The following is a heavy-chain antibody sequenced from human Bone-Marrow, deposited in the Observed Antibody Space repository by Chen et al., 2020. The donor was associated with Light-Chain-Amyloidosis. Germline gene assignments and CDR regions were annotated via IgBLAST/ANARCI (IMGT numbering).Heavy chain of an antibody. CDR3: ARVLQVVVAAADAFDI. Sequence: QVQLVQSGAEVKKPGASVKVSCKASGYSFTNYVIHWVRQAPGQRLEWMGWINTANGYTKYSQKFQGRVTMTRDTSISTAYMELSRLISDDTAVYYGARVLQVVVAAADAFDIWGQGTMVTVSS. CDR2: INTANGYT. V-gene: IGHV1-3*04. J-gene: IGHJ3*02. D-gene: IGHD2-15*01. CDR1: GYSFTNYV.